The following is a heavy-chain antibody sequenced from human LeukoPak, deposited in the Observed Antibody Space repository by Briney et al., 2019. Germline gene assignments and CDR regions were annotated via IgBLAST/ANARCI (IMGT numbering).Heavy chain of an antibody. CDR3: ARLITGTTTAFDI. Sequence: PSETLSLTCSVSGGSISGYYWTWIRQPAGKGLEWIGRVYTSGSTHYNPSLKTRLTMSVDTSKNQFSLKLSSVTAADTAVYYCARLITGTTTAFDIWGQGTLVTVSS. V-gene: IGHV4-4*07. CDR1: GGSISGYY. D-gene: IGHD1-7*01. J-gene: IGHJ4*02. CDR2: VYTSGST.